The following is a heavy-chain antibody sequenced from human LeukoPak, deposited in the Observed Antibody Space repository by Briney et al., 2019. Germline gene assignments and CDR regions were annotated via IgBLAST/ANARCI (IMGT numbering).Heavy chain of an antibody. Sequence: GGSLRLSCAASGFTFNNYTMHWVRQAPGKGLEWVSLISWDGGSTNYVDSVRGRFTISRDNNKNSLYLQMNSLRTEDSALYYCAKDINYGGDFGPLFDSWGQGTLASVSS. D-gene: IGHD4-23*01. V-gene: IGHV3-43*01. CDR1: GFTFNNYT. CDR2: ISWDGGST. CDR3: AKDINYGGDFGPLFDS. J-gene: IGHJ4*02.